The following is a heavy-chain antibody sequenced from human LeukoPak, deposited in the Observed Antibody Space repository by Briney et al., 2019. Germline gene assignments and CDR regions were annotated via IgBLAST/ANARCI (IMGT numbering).Heavy chain of an antibody. CDR1: GYKFIVYY. J-gene: IGHJ4*02. CDR3: AKDWEMRYWQGGFDS. CDR2: IDPRTGDT. D-gene: IGHD2-15*01. V-gene: IGHV1-2*02. Sequence: ASVKVSCKASGYKFIVYYIHWLRQAPGHGLEWMGWIDPRTGDTHYAQQFRGRFSLTRDTSSSTAYMDLSRLTSDDTAIYFCAKDWEMRYWQGGFDSWGQGTLLTVSS.